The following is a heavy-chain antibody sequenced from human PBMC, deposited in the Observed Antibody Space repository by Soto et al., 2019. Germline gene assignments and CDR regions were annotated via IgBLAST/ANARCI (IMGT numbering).Heavy chain of an antibody. D-gene: IGHD5-12*01. CDR1: GYTFTSYG. J-gene: IGHJ4*02. V-gene: IGHV1-18*01. Sequence: ASVKVSCKASGYTFTSYGISWVRQAPGQGLEWMGWISAYNGNTNYAQKLQGRVTMTTDTSTSTAYMELRSLRSDDTAVYYCARVVISWHSGYRSALYFDYWGQGTLVTV. CDR3: ARVVISWHSGYRSALYFDY. CDR2: ISAYNGNT.